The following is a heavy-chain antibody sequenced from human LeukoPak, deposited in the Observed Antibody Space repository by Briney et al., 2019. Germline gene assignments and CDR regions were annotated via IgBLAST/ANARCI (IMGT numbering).Heavy chain of an antibody. J-gene: IGHJ4*02. CDR3: ARGFGSGSLFDY. Sequence: GGSLRLSCAASGFTFSDKYMTWIRQAPGRGLEWVSYISRSGDIVSYADSVKGRFTISRDNAKNSLYLQMNSLRAEDTAVYYCARGFGSGSLFDYWGQGTLVTVSS. CDR2: ISRSGDIV. V-gene: IGHV3-11*04. D-gene: IGHD3-10*01. CDR1: GFTFSDKY.